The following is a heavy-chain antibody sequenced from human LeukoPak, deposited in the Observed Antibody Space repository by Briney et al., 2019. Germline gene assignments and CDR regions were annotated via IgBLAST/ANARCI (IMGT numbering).Heavy chain of an antibody. J-gene: IGHJ4*02. V-gene: IGHV4-59*01. CDR3: ARDGTTAGNYYDY. CDR2: IYYTGLT. CDR1: GGSISSYY. Sequence: SETLSLTCAVSGGSISSYYWGWIRQPPGKGLEWIGYIYYTGLTNSNPSLRSRVSMSVDTSKNQFSLKLSSVTAADTAIYYCARDGTTAGNYYDYWGQGTLVAVSS. D-gene: IGHD6-13*01.